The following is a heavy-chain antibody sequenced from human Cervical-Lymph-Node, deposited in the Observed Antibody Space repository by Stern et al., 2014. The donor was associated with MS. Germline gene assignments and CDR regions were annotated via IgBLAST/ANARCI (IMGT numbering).Heavy chain of an antibody. CDR1: GSAFSNYA. J-gene: IGHJ4*02. Sequence: VQLVESGAEVKKPGASVKVSCKASGSAFSNYAIHWLRQTPGQGPVWMGIIHPSDGRPTYAQGFKGRVTMTRDASTRTVFMELSSLRSDDTAVYYCASPLPYATWGQGSLVTVSS. CDR3: ASPLPYAT. V-gene: IGHV1-46*01. D-gene: IGHD4-17*01. CDR2: IHPSDGRP.